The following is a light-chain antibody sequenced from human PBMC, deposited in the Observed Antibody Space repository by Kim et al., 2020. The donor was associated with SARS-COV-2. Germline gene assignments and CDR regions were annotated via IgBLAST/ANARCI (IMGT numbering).Light chain of an antibody. CDR3: AAWDDSLRGCV. CDR2: KNN. CDR1: TPNIGSNY. Sequence: QSVLTQPPSASGTPGQRVTISCSGSTPNIGSNYVYWYQQLPGTAPKVLIYKNNQRASGVPDRFSGSKSGTSASLAISGLRSEDEADYYCAAWDDSLRGCVSGGGTQLTVL. J-gene: IGLJ3*02. V-gene: IGLV1-47*01.